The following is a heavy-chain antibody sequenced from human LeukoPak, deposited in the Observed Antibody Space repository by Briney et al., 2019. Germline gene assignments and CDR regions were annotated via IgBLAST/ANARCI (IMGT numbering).Heavy chain of an antibody. J-gene: IGHJ6*02. V-gene: IGHV4-61*05. CDR1: GGSISRSSYY. CDR3: ARLVPGSYYYYDMDV. D-gene: IGHD2-8*01. Sequence: PSETLSLTCTASGGSISRSSYYWSWIRQPPGKGLEWIGYIYYSGSTNYNPSLKSRVTISVDTSKNQFSLKLSSVTAADTAVYYCARLVPGSYYYYDMDVWGQGTTVTVSS. CDR2: IYYSGST.